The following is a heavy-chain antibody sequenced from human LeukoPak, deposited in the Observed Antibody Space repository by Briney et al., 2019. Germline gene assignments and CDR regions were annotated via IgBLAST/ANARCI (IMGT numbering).Heavy chain of an antibody. V-gene: IGHV3-66*01. CDR1: GFTVSSNY. D-gene: IGHD3-10*01. CDR2: IYSGGST. J-gene: IGHJ4*02. CDR3: ARDLLRGVSDY. Sequence: GGSLRLSCAASGFTVSSNYMSWVRQAPGKGLEWVSVIYSGGSTYYADSVKGRFTISRDNSKNTLYLQMNSLRAEDTAVYYCARDLLRGVSDYWGQGTLVTVSS.